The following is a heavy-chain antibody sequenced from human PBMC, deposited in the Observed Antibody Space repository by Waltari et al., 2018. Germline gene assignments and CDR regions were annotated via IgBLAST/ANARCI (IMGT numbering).Heavy chain of an antibody. V-gene: IGHV4-59*01. CDR1: GGSISSYY. Sequence: QVQLQESGPGLVKPSETLSLTCTVSGGSISSYYLSWIGQPPGKGLEWIGYIYYSGSTNYNPSLKSRVTISVDTSKNQFSLKLSSVTAADTAVYYCARVRNDFWSGRYYYGMDVWGQGTTVTVSS. CDR3: ARVRNDFWSGRYYYGMDV. D-gene: IGHD3-3*01. CDR2: IYYSGST. J-gene: IGHJ6*02.